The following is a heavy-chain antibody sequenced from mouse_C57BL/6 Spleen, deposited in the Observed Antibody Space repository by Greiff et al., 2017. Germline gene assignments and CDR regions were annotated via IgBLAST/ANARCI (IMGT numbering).Heavy chain of an antibody. J-gene: IGHJ3*01. CDR3: ALTVVAPFAY. D-gene: IGHD1-1*01. Sequence: EVKVEESGGGLVKPGGSLKLSCAASGFTFSSYAMSWVRQTPEKRLEWVATISDGGSYTYYPDNVKGRFTISRDNAKNNLYLQMSHLKSEDTAMYYCALTVVAPFAYWRQATLVTVSA. CDR1: GFTFSSYA. CDR2: ISDGGSYT. V-gene: IGHV5-4*03.